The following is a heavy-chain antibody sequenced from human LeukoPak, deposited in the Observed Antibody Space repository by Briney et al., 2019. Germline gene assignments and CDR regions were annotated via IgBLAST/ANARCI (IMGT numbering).Heavy chain of an antibody. CDR2: TIPIFGTP. V-gene: IGHV1-69*13. Sequence: SVKVSCKASGGTFSRREINWERQSPGQGLEWMGGTIPIFGTPKYAQKFQGRATITADESTGIVYMELSSLRHEDTAVYYCASPPPAGLLALHFADWGQGTLVTVSS. J-gene: IGHJ4*02. CDR1: GGTFSRRE. D-gene: IGHD3-10*01. CDR3: ASPPPAGLLALHFAD.